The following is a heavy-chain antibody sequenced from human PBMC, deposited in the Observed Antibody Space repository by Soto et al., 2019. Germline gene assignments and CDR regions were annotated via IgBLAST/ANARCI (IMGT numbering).Heavy chain of an antibody. V-gene: IGHV1-69*01. D-gene: IGHD6-13*01. CDR3: ASGASRWYPYFFDS. J-gene: IGHJ4*02. CDR1: EGTFNSYA. CDR2: IIPYYNTL. Sequence: QAQVVQSGAEVRKPGSSVKLSCKASEGTFNSYAIAWVRQTPGQGLEWMGGIIPYYNTLNYAQKFQDRVTITADDSTNTVYMELSSLRSDDTAVYFCASGASRWYPYFFDSWAQGTLVTVSS.